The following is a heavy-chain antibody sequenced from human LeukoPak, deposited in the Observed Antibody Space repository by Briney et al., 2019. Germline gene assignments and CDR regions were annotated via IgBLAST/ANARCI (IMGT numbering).Heavy chain of an antibody. J-gene: IGHJ5*02. CDR1: GFTFSSYA. D-gene: IGHD1-26*01. Sequence: GGSLRLSCAASGFTFSSYAMHWVRQAPGKGLEWVAVISYDGSNKYYADSVKGRFTISRDNSKNTLYLQMNSLRAEDTAVYYCAREPDEWELLWEFDPWGQGTLVTVSS. CDR2: ISYDGSNK. V-gene: IGHV3-30-3*01. CDR3: AREPDEWELLWEFDP.